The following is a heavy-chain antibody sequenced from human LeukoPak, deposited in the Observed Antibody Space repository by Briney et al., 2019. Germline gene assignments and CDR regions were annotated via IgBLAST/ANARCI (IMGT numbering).Heavy chain of an antibody. D-gene: IGHD3-10*01. CDR3: AKGSHYYYGSGPIGY. V-gene: IGHV3-43D*04. CDR1: GFTFDDYA. Sequence: PGGSLRLSCAASGFTFDDYAMHWVRQAPGKGLEWVSLICWDGGSTYYADSVKGRFTISRDNSKNSLYLQMNSLRAEDTALYYCAKGSHYYYGSGPIGYWGQGTLVTVSS. J-gene: IGHJ4*02. CDR2: ICWDGGST.